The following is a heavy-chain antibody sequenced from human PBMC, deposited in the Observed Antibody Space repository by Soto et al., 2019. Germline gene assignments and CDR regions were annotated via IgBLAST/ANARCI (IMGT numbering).Heavy chain of an antibody. Sequence: PSETLSLTCTVSGGSISSGGYYWSWIRQHPGKGLEWIGYIYYSGSTYYNPSLKSRVTLSVDTSKNQFSLKLSSVTAADTAVYYCARGWDFGLFDYWGQGTLATVSS. CDR3: ARGWDFGLFDY. V-gene: IGHV4-31*03. J-gene: IGHJ4*02. D-gene: IGHD3-3*01. CDR2: IYYSGST. CDR1: GGSISSGGYY.